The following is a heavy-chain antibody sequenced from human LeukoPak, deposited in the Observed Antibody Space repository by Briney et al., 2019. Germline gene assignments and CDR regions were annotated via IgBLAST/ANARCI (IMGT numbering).Heavy chain of an antibody. D-gene: IGHD3-22*01. CDR3: ARMSGRESSGYYLDY. CDR2: IYYSGST. V-gene: IGHV4-31*03. CDR1: GGSISSGGYY. J-gene: IGHJ4*02. Sequence: SETLSLTCTVSGGSISSGGYYWSWIRPHPGKGLEWIGYIYYSGSTYYNPSLKSRVTISADTSKNQFSLKLSSVTAADTAVYYCARMSGRESSGYYLDYWGQGTLVTVSS.